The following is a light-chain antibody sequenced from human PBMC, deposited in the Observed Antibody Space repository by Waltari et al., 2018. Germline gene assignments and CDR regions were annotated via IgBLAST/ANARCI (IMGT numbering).Light chain of an antibody. CDR1: QTIYYS. J-gene: IGKJ2*01. Sequence: DIQMTQSPSPLSASIGDRHTITRRASQTIYYSLNWYQHKPGKAPRLLISEASTLQNGVPSRFSGSGSGTEFTLAISRLQPEDFATYYCQQSYNLPYTFGQGTQLDI. CDR2: EAS. V-gene: IGKV1-39*01. CDR3: QQSYNLPYT.